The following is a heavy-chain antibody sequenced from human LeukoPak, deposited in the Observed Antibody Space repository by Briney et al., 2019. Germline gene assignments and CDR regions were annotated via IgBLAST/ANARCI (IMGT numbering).Heavy chain of an antibody. Sequence: GASVKVSCKASGGTFSSYAISWVRQAPGQGLEWMGGIIPIFGTANYAQKFQGRVTITADESTSTAYMELSSLRSEDTAVYYCANSLDLAVGGIDYWGQGTLVTVSS. J-gene: IGHJ4*02. CDR2: IIPIFGTA. CDR3: ANSLDLAVGGIDY. D-gene: IGHD6-19*01. V-gene: IGHV1-69*13. CDR1: GGTFSSYA.